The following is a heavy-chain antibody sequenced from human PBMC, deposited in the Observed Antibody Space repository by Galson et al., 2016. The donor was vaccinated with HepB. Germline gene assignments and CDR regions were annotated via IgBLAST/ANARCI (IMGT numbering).Heavy chain of an antibody. D-gene: IGHD3-10*01. J-gene: IGHJ4*02. CDR1: GASISSYY. CDR3: ARLVGEEDY. Sequence: ETLSLTCTVSGASISSYYWSWIRQPPGKGLEWIAYMVDSGSTNYNPSLKSRVTISVDTSKNQLSLRLTSVTAADTAVYYCARLVGEEDYWGQGTLVTVAS. V-gene: IGHV4-59*08. CDR2: MVDSGST.